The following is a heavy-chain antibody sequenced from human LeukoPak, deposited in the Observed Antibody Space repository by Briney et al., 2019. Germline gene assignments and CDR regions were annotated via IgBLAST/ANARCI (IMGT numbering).Heavy chain of an antibody. D-gene: IGHD3-22*01. Sequence: GGSLRLSCAASGFTFSSYAMSWVRQAPGKGLEWVSYISSSGNTIYYADSVKGRFTISRDNAKNSLYLQMNSLRAEDTALYFCARGPPNYYDSSGYFYLWGQGTLVTVSS. J-gene: IGHJ4*02. CDR3: ARGPPNYYDSSGYFYL. V-gene: IGHV3-48*03. CDR2: ISSSGNTI. CDR1: GFTFSSYA.